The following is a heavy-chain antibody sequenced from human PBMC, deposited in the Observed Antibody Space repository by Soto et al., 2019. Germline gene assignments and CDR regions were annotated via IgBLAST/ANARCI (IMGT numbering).Heavy chain of an antibody. D-gene: IGHD6-19*01. CDR2: ISGSGGST. CDR3: AGHSSGWYGAGWFSFDY. V-gene: IGHV3-23*01. CDR1: GFTFSSYA. Sequence: GGSLRLSCAASGFTFSSYAMSWVRQAPGKGLEWVSAISGSGGSTYYADSVKGRFTISRDNSKNTLYLQMNSLRAEDTAVYYCAGHSSGWYGAGWFSFDYWGQGTLVTVSS. J-gene: IGHJ4*02.